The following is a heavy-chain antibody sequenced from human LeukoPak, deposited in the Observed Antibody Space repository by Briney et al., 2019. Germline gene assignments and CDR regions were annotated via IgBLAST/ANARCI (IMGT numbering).Heavy chain of an antibody. J-gene: IGHJ4*02. CDR2: VSWNSATI. CDR1: GFTFDDHA. Sequence: AGGSLRLSCAASGFTFDDHAMHWVRQAPGKGLEWVSSVSWNSATIGYADSVKGRFTISRDNAKNSLYLQMNTLRAEDTALYYCAKDSHLGFDYWGQGTLVTVSS. D-gene: IGHD7-27*01. CDR3: AKDSHLGFDY. V-gene: IGHV3-9*01.